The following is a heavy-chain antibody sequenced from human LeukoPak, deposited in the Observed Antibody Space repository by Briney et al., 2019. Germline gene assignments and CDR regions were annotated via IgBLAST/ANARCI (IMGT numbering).Heavy chain of an antibody. Sequence: AASVKVSCKASGYTFTNYGISWVRQAPGQGLEWMGWICAYNGHTNYAQKLQGGVTMTTDTSTSTAYMELRSLRSDDTAVYYCASGGSGEAAAMLYYFDYWGQGTLVTVSS. J-gene: IGHJ4*02. CDR2: ICAYNGHT. D-gene: IGHD2-2*01. CDR3: ASGGSGEAAAMLYYFDY. CDR1: GYTFTNYG. V-gene: IGHV1-18*04.